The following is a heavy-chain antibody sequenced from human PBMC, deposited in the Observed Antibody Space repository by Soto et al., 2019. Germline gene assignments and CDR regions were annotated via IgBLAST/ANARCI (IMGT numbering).Heavy chain of an antibody. CDR3: ARGSYYYDSSGPWAYFDL. CDR2: ISSSSSTI. J-gene: IGHJ2*01. V-gene: IGHV3-48*01. CDR1: GFTFSSYS. D-gene: IGHD3-22*01. Sequence: GGSLRLSCAASGFTFSSYSLNWVRQAPGKGLEWVSYISSSSSTIYYADSVKGRFTISRDNAKKSLYLQMNRLRAEDTAVYYCARGSYYYDSSGPWAYFDLWARGTLVPFSS.